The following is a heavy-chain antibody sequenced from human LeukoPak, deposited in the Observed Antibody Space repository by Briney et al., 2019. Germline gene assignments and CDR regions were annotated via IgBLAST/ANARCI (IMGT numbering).Heavy chain of an antibody. CDR1: GGSISSYY. CDR3: ARGSKVVTRSYYYYYDMDV. J-gene: IGHJ6*03. CDR2: IYYSGST. D-gene: IGHD4-23*01. Sequence: SETLSLTCTVSGGSISSYYWSWIRQPPGKGLEWIGYIYYSGSTNYNPSLKSRVTISVDTSKNQFSLKLSSVTAADTAVYYCARGSKVVTRSYYYYYDMDVWGKGTTITVSS. V-gene: IGHV4-59*01.